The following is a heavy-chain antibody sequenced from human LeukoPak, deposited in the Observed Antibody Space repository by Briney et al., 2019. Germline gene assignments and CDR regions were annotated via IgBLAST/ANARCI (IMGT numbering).Heavy chain of an antibody. V-gene: IGHV6-1*01. J-gene: IGHJ4*02. CDR3: ARDSSAMFDY. Sequence: SQTLSLTCALSGDSVSSNSAAWHWIRQSPSRGLEWLGKIYYRSKWYNDYAISVKSRITINPDTSKNQFSLQLNSVTPEDTAVYYCARDSSAMFDYWGQGTLVTVSS. CDR2: IYYRSKWYN. CDR1: GDSVSSNSAA. D-gene: IGHD2-2*01.